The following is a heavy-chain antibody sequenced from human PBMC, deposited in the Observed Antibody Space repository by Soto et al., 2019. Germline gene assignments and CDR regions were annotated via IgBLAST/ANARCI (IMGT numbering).Heavy chain of an antibody. CDR2: IYYSGST. V-gene: IGHV4-59*01. CDR1: GGSISNYY. CDR3: AFKATGDFDY. J-gene: IGHJ4*02. Sequence: PETLSLTCTVSGGSISNYYWTWIRQPPGKGLEWIAYIYYSGSTNYNPSLKSRVTISVDTSKNQFSLKLSSVTAADTAVYYCAFKATGDFDYWCKGILVTVPS. D-gene: IGHD1-1*01.